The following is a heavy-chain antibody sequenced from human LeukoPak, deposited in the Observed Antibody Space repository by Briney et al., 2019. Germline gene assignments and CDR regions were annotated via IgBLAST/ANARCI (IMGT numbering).Heavy chain of an antibody. D-gene: IGHD6-13*01. J-gene: IGHJ5*02. CDR1: GFTFGDYA. CDR3: TTDSPMSSSTWSRFAP. Sequence: GGSLRLSCTASGFTFGDYAMSWVRQAPGKGLEWVGFIRSKAYGETTEYAASVKGRFAISRDDSTTIAYLEMNSLTTEDTAVYYCTTDSPMSSSTWSRFAPWGQGTLVTVSS. V-gene: IGHV3-49*04. CDR2: IRSKAYGETT.